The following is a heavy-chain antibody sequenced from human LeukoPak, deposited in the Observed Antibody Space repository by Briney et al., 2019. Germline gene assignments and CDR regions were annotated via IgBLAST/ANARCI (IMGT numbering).Heavy chain of an antibody. CDR3: AKDFGSGSYISTFDY. CDR1: GFTFSSYG. J-gene: IGHJ4*02. V-gene: IGHV3-30*18. D-gene: IGHD3-10*01. CDR2: ISYDGSNK. Sequence: GGSLRLSCAASGFTFSSYGMHWVRQAPGKGLEWVAVISYDGSNKYYADSVKGRFTISRDNSKNTLYLQMNSLRAEDTAVYYCAKDFGSGSYISTFDYWGQGTPVTVSS.